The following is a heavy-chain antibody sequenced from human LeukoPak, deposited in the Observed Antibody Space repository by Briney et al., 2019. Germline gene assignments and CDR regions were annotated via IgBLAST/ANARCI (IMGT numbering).Heavy chain of an antibody. Sequence: SETPSLTCAVYGGSFSGYYWSWIRQPPGKGLEWIGEINHSGSTNYNPSLKSRVTISVDTSKNQFSLRLSSVTAADTAVYYCARETPYYYGSGSYGYFDYWGQGTLVTVSS. J-gene: IGHJ4*02. D-gene: IGHD3-10*01. CDR1: GGSFSGYY. CDR2: INHSGST. CDR3: ARETPYYYGSGSYGYFDY. V-gene: IGHV4-34*01.